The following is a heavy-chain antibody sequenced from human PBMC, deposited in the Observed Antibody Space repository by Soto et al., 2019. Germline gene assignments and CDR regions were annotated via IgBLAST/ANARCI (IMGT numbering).Heavy chain of an antibody. J-gene: IGHJ6*02. CDR2: ISYDGSNK. V-gene: IGHV3-30-3*01. D-gene: IGHD6-13*01. Sequence: TGGSLRLSCAASGFTFSSYAMHWVRQAPGKGLEWVAVISYDGSNKYYADSVKGRFTISRDNSKNTLYLQMNSLRAEDTAVYYCARADSSSWYSPGYYGMDVWGQGTTVTVSS. CDR1: GFTFSSYA. CDR3: ARADSSSWYSPGYYGMDV.